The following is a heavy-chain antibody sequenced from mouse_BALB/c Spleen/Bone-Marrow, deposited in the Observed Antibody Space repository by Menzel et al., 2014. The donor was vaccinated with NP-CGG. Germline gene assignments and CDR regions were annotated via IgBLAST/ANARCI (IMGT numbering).Heavy chain of an antibody. D-gene: IGHD4-1*01. CDR3: ARWEYYAMDY. V-gene: IGHV14-3*02. CDR1: GFNIKDTY. CDR2: IDPANGNT. Sequence: EVQLQQSGAELVKPGASVKLSCTSSGFNIKDTYMHWVKQRPEQGLEWIGRIDPANGNTKYDPKFQGKATITADTSSNTAYLQLSSLTSEDTAVYYCARWEYYAMDYWGQGTSVTVSS. J-gene: IGHJ4*01.